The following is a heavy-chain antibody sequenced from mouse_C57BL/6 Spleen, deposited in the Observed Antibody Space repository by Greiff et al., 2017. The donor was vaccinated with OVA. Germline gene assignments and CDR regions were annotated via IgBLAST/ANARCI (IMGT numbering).Heavy chain of an antibody. CDR1: GFTFSDYG. CDR3: ARRNYYGSSYDAMDY. J-gene: IGHJ4*01. Sequence: EVQLVESGGGLVKPGGSLKLSCVASGFTFSDYGMHWVRQAPEKGLEWVAYISSGSSTIYYADTVKGRFTISRDNAKNTLFLQMTSLRSEDTAMYYCARRNYYGSSYDAMDYWGQGTSVTVSS. CDR2: ISSGSSTI. V-gene: IGHV5-17*01. D-gene: IGHD1-1*01.